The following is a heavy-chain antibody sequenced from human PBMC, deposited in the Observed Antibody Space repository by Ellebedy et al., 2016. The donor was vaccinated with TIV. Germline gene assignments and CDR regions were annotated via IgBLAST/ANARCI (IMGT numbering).Heavy chain of an antibody. CDR3: ATYHYSDSRGHYFDS. CDR1: GGTFSRYG. V-gene: IGHV1-69*13. D-gene: IGHD3-22*01. Sequence: AASVKVSCKASGGTFSRYGVSWVRQAPGQGLEWMGGIVPIFGAADYAQKFQGRVTITADESTSTAYMELSSLRSEDTAVHYCATYHYSDSRGHYFDSWGQGTLVTVSS. J-gene: IGHJ4*02. CDR2: IVPIFGAA.